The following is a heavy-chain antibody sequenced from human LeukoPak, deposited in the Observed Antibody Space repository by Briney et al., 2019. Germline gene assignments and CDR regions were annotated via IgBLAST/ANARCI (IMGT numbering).Heavy chain of an antibody. CDR3: ARTDSSSWFYFDY. V-gene: IGHV3-7*01. CDR1: GFTFSSYW. Sequence: PGGSLRLSCAASGFTFSSYWMSWVRQAPGKGLEWVANIKQDGSEKYHVDSVKGRFTIYRDNAKNSLYLQMNSRRAEDTAVYYCARTDSSSWFYFDYWGQRTLGTVSS. J-gene: IGHJ4*02. CDR2: IKQDGSEK. D-gene: IGHD6-13*01.